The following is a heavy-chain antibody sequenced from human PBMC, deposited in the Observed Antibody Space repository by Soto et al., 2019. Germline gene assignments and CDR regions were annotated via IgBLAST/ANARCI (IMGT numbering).Heavy chain of an antibody. V-gene: IGHV4-39*07. Sequence: SETLSLTCTVSGGSISSSSYYWGWIRQPPGKGLEWIGSIYYSGSTYYNPSLKSRLTISVDTSKNQFSLKLSSVTAADTAVYYCARDNRGSSDYWGQGTLVTVSS. J-gene: IGHJ4*02. D-gene: IGHD6-13*01. CDR2: IYYSGST. CDR3: ARDNRGSSDY. CDR1: GGSISSSSYY.